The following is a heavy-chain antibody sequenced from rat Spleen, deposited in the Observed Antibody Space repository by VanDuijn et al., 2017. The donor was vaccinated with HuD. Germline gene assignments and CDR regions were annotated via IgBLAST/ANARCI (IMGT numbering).Heavy chain of an antibody. V-gene: IGHV2-45*01. CDR2: MWRSGST. D-gene: IGHD1-10*01. Sequence: QVQLMESGPGLVQPSETLSLTCTVSGFSLINYSVHWVRQPPGKGLEWVGVMWRSGSTEYNSALKSRLSISRDTSKNQVFLKLNSLQTDDTAIYYCTRSPYNNYVMDAWGQGASVTVSS. J-gene: IGHJ4*01. CDR1: GFSLINYS. CDR3: TRSPYNNYVMDA.